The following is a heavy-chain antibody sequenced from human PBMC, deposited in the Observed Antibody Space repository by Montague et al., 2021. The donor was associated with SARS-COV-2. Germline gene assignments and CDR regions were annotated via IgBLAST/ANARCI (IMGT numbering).Heavy chain of an antibody. J-gene: IGHJ6*02. V-gene: IGHV6-1*01. Sequence: CAISGDSVSSNSATWNWVRQSPSRGLEWLGRTYYRSKWYNDYAVSVRGRVTINPDTSKNQFSLQLNSVTPEDTAIYYCTSGREGNYNVMDVWGQVTTVT. CDR2: TYYRSKWYN. CDR1: GDSVSSNSAT. CDR3: TSGREGNYNVMDV. D-gene: IGHD1-1*01.